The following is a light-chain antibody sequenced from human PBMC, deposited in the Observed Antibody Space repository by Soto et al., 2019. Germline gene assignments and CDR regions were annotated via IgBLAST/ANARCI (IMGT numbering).Light chain of an antibody. CDR1: QSVGIK. CDR2: DAS. J-gene: IGKJ1*01. V-gene: IGKV3-11*01. CDR3: HHRDGWPST. Sequence: EAILTQSPVTLSLSPGERATLSCRASQSVGIKLAWYQQKPGQAPRLVIYDASTSATGIPARLSVSGAGTGFTLTITSLEVEDFAVYYCHHRDGWPSTFGQGTKVEIK.